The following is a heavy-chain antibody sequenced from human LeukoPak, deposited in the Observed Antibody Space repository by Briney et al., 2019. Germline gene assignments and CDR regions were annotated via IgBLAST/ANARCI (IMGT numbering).Heavy chain of an antibody. CDR1: GYTFSNYD. CDR3: ARGDLYEP. D-gene: IGHD5-24*01. Sequence: ASVKVSCKASGYTFSNYDINWVRQATGQGLEWMGRIIPILGIANYAQKFQGRVTITADKSTSTAYMELSSLRSEDTAVYYCARGDLYEPWGQGTLVTVSS. J-gene: IGHJ5*02. V-gene: IGHV1-69*04. CDR2: IIPILGIA.